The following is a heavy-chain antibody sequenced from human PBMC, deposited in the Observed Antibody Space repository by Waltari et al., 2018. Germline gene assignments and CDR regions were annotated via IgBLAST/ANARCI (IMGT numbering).Heavy chain of an antibody. V-gene: IGHV1-69*01. Sequence: QVQLVQSGAGVKKPGSSVKVSCKASGGTFSTYAISWVRQAPGQGLEWMGGIIPIFGTANYAQKFQGRVTITADESTSTAYMELSSLRSEDTAVYYCATPRDSSGSYWEEFDYWGQGTLVTVSS. CDR2: IIPIFGTA. J-gene: IGHJ4*02. CDR3: ATPRDSSGSYWEEFDY. D-gene: IGHD1-26*01. CDR1: GGTFSTYA.